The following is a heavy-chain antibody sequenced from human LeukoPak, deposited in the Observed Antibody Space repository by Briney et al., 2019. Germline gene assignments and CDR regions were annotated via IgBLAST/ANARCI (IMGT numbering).Heavy chain of an antibody. CDR3: AREVPPVAKYYFDY. V-gene: IGHV3-33*01. CDR1: GFTFNSYG. Sequence: GRSLRLSCAASGFTFNSYGMHWVRQAPGKGLEWVAVIWYDQSKKYYADSVKGRFTISRDNSKNTLYLQMNSLRVEDTAVYYCAREVPPVAKYYFDYWGQGTLVTVSS. D-gene: IGHD2-2*01. CDR2: IWYDQSKK. J-gene: IGHJ4*02.